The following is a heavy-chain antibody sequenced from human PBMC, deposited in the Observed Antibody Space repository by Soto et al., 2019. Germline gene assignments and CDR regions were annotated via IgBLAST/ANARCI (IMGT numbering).Heavy chain of an antibody. CDR2: INAGNGNT. CDR3: ARVGTYYDSFDF. J-gene: IGHJ4*02. D-gene: IGHD3-22*01. V-gene: IGHV1-3*01. CDR1: GYTLTRYA. Sequence: QVQLVQSGAEVKKPGASVKVSCKASGYTLTRYAMHWVRQAPGQRLEWMGWINAGNGNTKSSQKFQDRVTITMDTSASTAYMELSSLRAEDTAVYYCARVGTYYDSFDFWGQGTVVTVSS.